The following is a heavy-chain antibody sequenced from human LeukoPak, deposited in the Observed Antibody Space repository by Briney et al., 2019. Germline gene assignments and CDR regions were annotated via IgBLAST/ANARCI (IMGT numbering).Heavy chain of an antibody. Sequence: SVKVSCKASGGTFSSYAISWVRQAPGQGLEWMGGIIPIFGTANYAQKFQGRVTITADKSTSTAYMELSSLRSEDTAVYYCAGETYYNFWSGYYNPSYYYMDVWGKGTTVTVSS. CDR3: AGETYYNFWSGYYNPSYYYMDV. V-gene: IGHV1-69*06. D-gene: IGHD3-3*01. J-gene: IGHJ6*03. CDR1: GGTFSSYA. CDR2: IIPIFGTA.